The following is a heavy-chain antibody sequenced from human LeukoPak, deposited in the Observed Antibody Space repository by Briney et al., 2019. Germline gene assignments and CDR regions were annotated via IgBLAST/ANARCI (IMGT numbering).Heavy chain of an antibody. CDR1: GGSINSSSSYY. Sequence: SETLSLTCTVSGGSINSSSSYYWGWIRQPPGKGLEWIGSIYYSGSSYYNPSLKSRVTISVDTSKNQFSLKLSSVTAADTAVYYCARTQFKVDAFDIWGQGTMVTVSS. CDR3: ARTQFKVDAFDI. V-gene: IGHV4-39*07. CDR2: IYYSGSS. D-gene: IGHD5-24*01. J-gene: IGHJ3*02.